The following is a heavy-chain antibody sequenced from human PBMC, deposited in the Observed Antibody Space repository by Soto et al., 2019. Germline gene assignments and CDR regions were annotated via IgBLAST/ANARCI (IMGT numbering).Heavy chain of an antibody. CDR2: ISSSGSTI. D-gene: IGHD6-13*01. Sequence: GGSLRLSCAASGFTFSDYYMSWIRQAPGKGLEWVSYISSSGSTIYYADSVKGRFTISRDNAKNSLYLQMNSLRAEDTAVYYCANWGMGHPDPSSYSSPLHAFDIWGQGTMVTVSS. J-gene: IGHJ3*02. CDR3: ANWGMGHPDPSSYSSPLHAFDI. CDR1: GFTFSDYY. V-gene: IGHV3-11*01.